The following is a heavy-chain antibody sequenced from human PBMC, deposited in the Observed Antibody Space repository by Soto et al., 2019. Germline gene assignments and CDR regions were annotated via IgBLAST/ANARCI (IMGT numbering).Heavy chain of an antibody. CDR1: GFTVSSNY. V-gene: IGHV3-53*01. CDR2: IYSGGST. Sequence: GGSLRLSCAASGFTVSSNYMSWVRQAPGKGLEWVSVIYSGGSTYYADSVKGRFTISRDNSKNTLYLQMNSLRAEDTAVYYCARVNRSDYGFDYWGQGTLVTISS. CDR3: ARVNRSDYGFDY. J-gene: IGHJ4*02. D-gene: IGHD4-17*01.